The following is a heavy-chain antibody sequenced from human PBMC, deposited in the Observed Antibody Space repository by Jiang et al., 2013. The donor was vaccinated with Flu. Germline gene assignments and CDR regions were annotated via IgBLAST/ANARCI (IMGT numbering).Heavy chain of an antibody. CDR1: TVSSNY. D-gene: IGHD3-10*01. Sequence: TVSSNYMSWVRQASRKGLEWVSVIYSGGSTYYADSVKGRFTISRHNSKNTLYLQMNSLRAEDTAVYYCARDRRFGESISYYYYYGMDVWGQGTTVTVSS. J-gene: IGHJ6*02. CDR3: ARDRRFGESISYYYYYGMDV. V-gene: IGHV3-53*04. CDR2: IYSGGST.